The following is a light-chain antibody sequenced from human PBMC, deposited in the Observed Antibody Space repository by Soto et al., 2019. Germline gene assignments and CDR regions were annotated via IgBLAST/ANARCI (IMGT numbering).Light chain of an antibody. CDR2: GAS. Sequence: EMVFTQSPVTLSLSPGERATLSCSASQSVSSSYLAWYQQKPGQAPRLLIYGASSRATGIPDRFSGSGSGTDFTLTISRLEPEDFAVYYCQQYGSSPQTFGQGTKVDIK. CDR1: QSVSSSY. V-gene: IGKV3-20*01. J-gene: IGKJ1*01. CDR3: QQYGSSPQT.